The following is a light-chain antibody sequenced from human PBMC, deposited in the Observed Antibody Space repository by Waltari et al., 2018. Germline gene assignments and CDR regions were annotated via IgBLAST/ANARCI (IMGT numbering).Light chain of an antibody. Sequence: QSALTQPASVSGSPGQSITISCTGTRSDVGGYNFVSWYQQHPGKAPKLIIYDVTERPSGVSHRFSGSKSGNTASLTISGLQAEDEADYYCSSYTSTSSYVFGAETKVTVL. CDR3: SSYTSTSSYV. CDR2: DVT. J-gene: IGLJ1*01. CDR1: RSDVGGYNF. V-gene: IGLV2-14*01.